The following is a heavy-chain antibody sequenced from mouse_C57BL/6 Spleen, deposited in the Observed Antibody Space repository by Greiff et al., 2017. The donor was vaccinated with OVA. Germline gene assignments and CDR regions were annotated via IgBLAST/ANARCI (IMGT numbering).Heavy chain of an antibody. J-gene: IGHJ4*01. CDR3: ARGVTPYYAMDY. V-gene: IGHV1-82*01. Sequence: VQLQQSGPELVKPGASVKISCKASGYAFSSSWMNWVKQRPGKGLEWIGRIYPGDGDTNYNGKFKGKATLTADKSSSTAYMQLSSLTSEDSAVYFCARGVTPYYAMDYWGQGTSVTVSS. CDR1: GYAFSSSW. CDR2: IYPGDGDT. D-gene: IGHD2-2*01.